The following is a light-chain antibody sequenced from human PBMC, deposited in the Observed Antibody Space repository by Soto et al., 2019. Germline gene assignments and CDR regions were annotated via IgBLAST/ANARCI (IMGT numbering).Light chain of an antibody. CDR3: HQYNSY. CDR2: DAS. J-gene: IGKJ2*01. V-gene: IGKV1-5*01. Sequence: DVHMTQSPSTLSASVGDRVTITCRASESIATWLAWYQQKPGQAPKLLIYDASRLESGVPSRFSGGGSGTEFTLTISGLQTADFATYYCHQYNSYFGPGTKLEI. CDR1: ESIATW.